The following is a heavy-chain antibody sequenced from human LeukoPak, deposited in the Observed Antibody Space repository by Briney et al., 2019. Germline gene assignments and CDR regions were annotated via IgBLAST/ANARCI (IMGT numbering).Heavy chain of an antibody. CDR1: GGSISSYY. D-gene: IGHD5/OR15-5a*01. CDR3: ARLLFGLRYFDH. J-gene: IGHJ4*02. V-gene: IGHV4-59*08. Sequence: SETLSLTCTVSGGSISSYYWSWIRQPPGKGLEWIGYIYYSGSTNYNPSLKSRVTISVDTSKNQFSLKLSSVTAADTAVYYCARLLFGLRYFDHWGQGTPVTVSS. CDR2: IYYSGST.